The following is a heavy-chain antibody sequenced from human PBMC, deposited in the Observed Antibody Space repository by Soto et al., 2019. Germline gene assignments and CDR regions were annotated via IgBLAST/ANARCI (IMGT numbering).Heavy chain of an antibody. D-gene: IGHD3-22*01. CDR2: ISYDGSNK. J-gene: IGHJ3*02. CDR1: GFTFSSYA. V-gene: IGHV3-30-3*01. CDR3: ARDRAYYYDSSCYSAFDI. Sequence: QVQLVESGGGVVQPGRSLRLSCAASGFTFSSYAMHWVRQAPGKGLEWVAVISYDGSNKYYADSVKGRFTISRDNSKNTLYLQMNSLRAEDTSVYYCARDRAYYYDSSCYSAFDIWGQGTMVTVSS.